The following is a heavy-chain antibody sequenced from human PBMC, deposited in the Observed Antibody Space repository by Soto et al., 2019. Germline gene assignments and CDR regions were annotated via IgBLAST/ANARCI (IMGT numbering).Heavy chain of an antibody. D-gene: IGHD5-18*01. CDR2: IWYDGSNK. Sequence: QPGGSLRLSCAASGFTFSSYGMHWVRQALGKGLEWVAVIWYDGSNKYYADSVKGRFTISRDNSKNTLYLQMNSLRAEDTAVYYCARDVDTAMDFDYWGQGTLVTVAS. CDR3: ARDVDTAMDFDY. CDR1: GFTFSSYG. V-gene: IGHV3-33*01. J-gene: IGHJ4*02.